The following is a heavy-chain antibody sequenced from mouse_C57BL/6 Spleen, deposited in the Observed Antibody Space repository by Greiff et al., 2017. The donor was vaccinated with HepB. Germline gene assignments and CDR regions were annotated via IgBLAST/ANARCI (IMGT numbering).Heavy chain of an antibody. CDR1: GYAFTNYL. V-gene: IGHV1-54*01. CDR3: ARRSMVTRYFDV. CDR2: INPGSGGT. Sequence: QVQLQQSGAELVRPGTSVKVSCKASGYAFTNYLIEWVKQRPGQGLEWIGVINPGSGGTNYNEKFKGKATLTADKSSSTAYMQLSSLTSEDSAVYFWARRSMVTRYFDVWGTGTTVTVSS. D-gene: IGHD2-2*01. J-gene: IGHJ1*03.